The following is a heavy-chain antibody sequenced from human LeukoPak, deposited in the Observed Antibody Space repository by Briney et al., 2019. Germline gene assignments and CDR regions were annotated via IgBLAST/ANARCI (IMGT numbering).Heavy chain of an antibody. J-gene: IGHJ5*02. CDR3: ARDFGHDFWSGYGRFDP. Sequence: SQALSLTCTVSGGSISSDDYNWSWIRQPPGKGLEWNGYIYYSGSTYYNPSLKSRVTISVDTYKNQFSLKLSSVTAADTAVYYCARDFGHDFWSGYGRFDPWGQGTLVTVSS. CDR1: GGSISSDDYN. V-gene: IGHV4-30-4*08. D-gene: IGHD3-3*01. CDR2: IYYSGST.